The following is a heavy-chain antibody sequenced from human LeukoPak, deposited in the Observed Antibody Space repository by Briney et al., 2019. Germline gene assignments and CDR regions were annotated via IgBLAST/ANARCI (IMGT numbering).Heavy chain of an antibody. CDR3: ARKGGWRDAFDI. V-gene: IGHV3-7*01. CDR1: GFTFKNYW. J-gene: IGHJ3*02. Sequence: GGSLRLSCAASGFTFKNYWMSWVRQAPGKGLEWVANIKQDGSEKNYVDSVKGRFTISRDNAKNSLYLQMGSLRAEDTAVYYCARKGGWRDAFDIWGQGTMVTVSS. D-gene: IGHD6-19*01. CDR2: IKQDGSEK.